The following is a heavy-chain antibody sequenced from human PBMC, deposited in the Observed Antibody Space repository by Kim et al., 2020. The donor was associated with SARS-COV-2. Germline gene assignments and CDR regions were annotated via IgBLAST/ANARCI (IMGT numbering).Heavy chain of an antibody. CDR1: GFTFSNYA. CDR2: LSGSGVST. Sequence: GGSLRLSCAASGFTFSNYAMSWVRQAPGKGLEWVSGLSGSGVSTYYADSVKGRFTISRDNSKNTLYLQMNSLRVEDTAVYYCAKLDYYDSSGYAWGQGTLVTVSS. J-gene: IGHJ4*02. D-gene: IGHD3-22*01. CDR3: AKLDYYDSSGYA. V-gene: IGHV3-23*01.